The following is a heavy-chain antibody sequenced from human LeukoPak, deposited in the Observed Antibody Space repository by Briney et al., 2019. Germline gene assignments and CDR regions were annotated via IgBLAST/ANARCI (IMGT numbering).Heavy chain of an antibody. J-gene: IGHJ4*02. D-gene: IGHD4-17*01. V-gene: IGHV3-21*01. CDR2: ISSSSYI. CDR3: ASRTTVTTWDY. CDR1: GFTFSSYS. Sequence: PGGSLRLSCAASGFTFSSYSMKWVRQAPGKGLEWVSSISSSSYIYYADSVKGRFTISRDNAKNSLYLQMNSLRAEDTAVYYCASRTTVTTWDYWGQGTLVTVSS.